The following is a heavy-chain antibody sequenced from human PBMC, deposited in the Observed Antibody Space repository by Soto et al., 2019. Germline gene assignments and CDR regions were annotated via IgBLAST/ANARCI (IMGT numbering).Heavy chain of an antibody. CDR3: ARSREYSGYDYIDY. V-gene: IGHV5-51*01. CDR1: GYSFTNYW. Sequence: PGESLKISCKGSGYSFTNYWIGWVRQMPGKGPEWMGIIYPGDSDTRYSPSFQGQVTMSADKSISTAYLQWSSLKASDTAMYYCARSREYSGYDYIDYWGQGTLVTVSS. D-gene: IGHD5-12*01. CDR2: IYPGDSDT. J-gene: IGHJ4*02.